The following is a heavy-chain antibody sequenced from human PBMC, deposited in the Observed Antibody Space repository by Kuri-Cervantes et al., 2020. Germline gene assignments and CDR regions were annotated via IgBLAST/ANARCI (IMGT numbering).Heavy chain of an antibody. V-gene: IGHV3-30*03. Sequence: GGSLRLSCAASGFTFSSYGMHWVRQAPGKGLEWVAVISYDGSNKYYADSVKGRFTISRDNSKNTLYLQMNSLRAEDTAVYYCASPNYDFWSGFNYYFDYWGQGTLVTVSS. D-gene: IGHD3-3*01. J-gene: IGHJ4*02. CDR1: GFTFSSYG. CDR2: ISYDGSNK. CDR3: ASPNYDFWSGFNYYFDY.